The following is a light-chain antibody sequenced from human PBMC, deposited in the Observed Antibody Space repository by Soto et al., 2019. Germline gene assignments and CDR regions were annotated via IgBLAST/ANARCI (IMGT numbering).Light chain of an antibody. CDR2: EVS. J-gene: IGLJ3*02. Sequence: QSALTQPASVSGSPGQSITISCTGSRSDVGGYNYVSWYQQHPGKAPHVLIYEVSNRPSGVSNRFSGSKSGNTASLTISGLQAEDEADYYCSSYTSSSTRVFGGGTKVTVL. CDR1: RSDVGGYNY. CDR3: SSYTSSSTRV. V-gene: IGLV2-14*01.